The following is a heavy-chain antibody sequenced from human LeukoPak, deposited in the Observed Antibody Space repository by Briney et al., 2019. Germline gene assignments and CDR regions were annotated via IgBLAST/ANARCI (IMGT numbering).Heavy chain of an antibody. CDR1: GYSFTSYW. V-gene: IGHV5-51*01. D-gene: IGHD3-9*01. Sequence: GESLKISCKGSGYSFTSYWIGWVRQMPGKGLEWMGIIYPGDSDTRYSPSFQGQVTISADKSISTAYLQWSSLKASDTAMYYCARQGYSDWFNRWGRDAFDIWGQGTMVTVSS. J-gene: IGHJ3*02. CDR2: IYPGDSDT. CDR3: ARQGYSDWFNRWGRDAFDI.